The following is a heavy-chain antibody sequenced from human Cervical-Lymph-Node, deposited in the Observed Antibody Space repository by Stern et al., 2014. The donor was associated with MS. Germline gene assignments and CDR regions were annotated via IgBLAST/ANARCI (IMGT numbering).Heavy chain of an antibody. Sequence: EDQLVESGGGSVQPGGSLRLSCAASGITFSSFWMHWVRQAPGKGLVWVSRINSDASVINHADSVKGRFTISRGNAKNTLYLQMNSLRAEDTAVYYCAIDFGGEADYWGQGILVTVSS. CDR3: AIDFGGEADY. J-gene: IGHJ4*02. D-gene: IGHD3-16*01. CDR1: GITFSSFW. V-gene: IGHV3-74*02. CDR2: INSDASVI.